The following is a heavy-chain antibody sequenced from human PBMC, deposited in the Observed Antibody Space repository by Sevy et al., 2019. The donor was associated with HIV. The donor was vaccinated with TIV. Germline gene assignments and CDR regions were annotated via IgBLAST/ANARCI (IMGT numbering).Heavy chain of an antibody. D-gene: IGHD3-10*01. CDR2: ISGSGGST. J-gene: IGHJ4*02. V-gene: IGHV3-23*01. CDR1: GFTFSSYA. Sequence: GGSLRLSCAASGFTFSSYAMSWVRQAPGKGLEWVSAISGSGGSTYYADSVKGRCTISRDNSKNTLYLQMNSLRAEDTAVYYCAKVPWFGELLGYYFDYWGQGTLVTVSS. CDR3: AKVPWFGELLGYYFDY.